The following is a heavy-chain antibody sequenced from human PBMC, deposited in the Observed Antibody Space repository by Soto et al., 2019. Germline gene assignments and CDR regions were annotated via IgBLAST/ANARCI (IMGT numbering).Heavy chain of an antibody. CDR3: TSQPRDDYYLDY. V-gene: IGHV4-39*01. Sequence: QLQLQESGPGLVKPSETLSLTCTVSGGSVSSSTYYWGWIRQRPGKGREWIGTIYYSGSTYNNPSLKSRVTISLDTSKNQFSLNLSSVTAADTAVYYCTSQPRDDYYLDYWGQGTLVSVSS. CDR1: GGSVSSSTYY. D-gene: IGHD2-21*02. J-gene: IGHJ4*02. CDR2: IYYSGST.